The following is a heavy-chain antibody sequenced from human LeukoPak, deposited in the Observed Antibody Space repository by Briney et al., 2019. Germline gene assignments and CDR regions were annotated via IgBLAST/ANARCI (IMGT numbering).Heavy chain of an antibody. CDR3: TIQGLVGATGFDY. D-gene: IGHD1-26*01. CDR1: GGSISSISYY. V-gene: IGHV4-39*01. Sequence: SETLSLTCSVSGGSISSISYYWGWIRQPPGKGLEWIGNIYSSGSTYNNPSLKSRVIISVDPSKNQFSLKRTSVTAADTAVYYFTIQGLVGATGFDYWGQGTLVTVSS. J-gene: IGHJ4*02. CDR2: IYSSGST.